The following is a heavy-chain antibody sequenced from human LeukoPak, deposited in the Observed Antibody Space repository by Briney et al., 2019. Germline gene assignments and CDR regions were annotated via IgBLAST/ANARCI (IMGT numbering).Heavy chain of an antibody. Sequence: GGSLRLSCAASGVTFSSNEMNWVRQAPGKGPEWVSYISSSGSSIYYADSVKGRFTISRDNAKNSLYLQMNSLRAEDTAVYYCARTLVGAINWGQGTLVTVSS. V-gene: IGHV3-48*03. J-gene: IGHJ4*02. CDR1: GVTFSSNE. D-gene: IGHD1-26*01. CDR2: ISSSGSSI. CDR3: ARTLVGAIN.